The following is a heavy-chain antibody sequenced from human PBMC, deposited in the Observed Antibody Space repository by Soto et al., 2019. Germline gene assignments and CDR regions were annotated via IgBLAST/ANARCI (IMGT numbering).Heavy chain of an antibody. CDR2: IDYSGRT. CDR3: ARDLSSRYASYSSDY. J-gene: IGHJ4*02. Sequence: SETLSLTCSVSGYLISSGYYWGWVRQTPGKGLEWLGSIDYSGRTYKNPSLKSRVSASVDLSKNQFSLNLRSVTAADTAVYFCARDLSSRYASYSSDYWGPGTLVTLSS. D-gene: IGHD3-22*01. CDR1: GYLISSGYY. V-gene: IGHV4-38-2*02.